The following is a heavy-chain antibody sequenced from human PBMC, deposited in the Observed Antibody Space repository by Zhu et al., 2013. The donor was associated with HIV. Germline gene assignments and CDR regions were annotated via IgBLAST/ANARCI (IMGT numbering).Heavy chain of an antibody. D-gene: IGHD6-13*01. CDR2: IIPIFGTA. J-gene: IGHJ6*02. Sequence: QVQLVQSGAEVKKPGSSVKVSCKASGGTFSSYAISWVRQAPGQGLEWMGGIIPIFGTANYAQKFQGRVTITADESTSTAYMELSSLRSEDTAVYYCARGTWQLVEDYYYYGMDVWGQGTTVTVSS. V-gene: IGHV1-69*01. CDR1: GGTFSSYA. CDR3: ARGTWQLVEDYYYYGMDV.